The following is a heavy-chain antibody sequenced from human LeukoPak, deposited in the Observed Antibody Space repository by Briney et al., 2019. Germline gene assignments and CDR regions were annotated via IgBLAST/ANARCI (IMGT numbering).Heavy chain of an antibody. J-gene: IGHJ3*02. D-gene: IGHD4-17*01. V-gene: IGHV1-8*01. Sequence: ASVKVSCKASGYTFTSYDINWVRQATGQGLEWMGWMNPNSGNTGYAQKFQGRVTMTRNTSISTAYMELSSLRSDDTAVYYCAIYTVTTRYDAFDIWGQGTMVTVSS. CDR2: MNPNSGNT. CDR3: AIYTVTTRYDAFDI. CDR1: GYTFTSYD.